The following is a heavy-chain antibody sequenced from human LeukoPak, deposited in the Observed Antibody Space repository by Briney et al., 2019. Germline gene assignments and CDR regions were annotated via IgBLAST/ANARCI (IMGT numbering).Heavy chain of an antibody. CDR2: MREDGSDI. D-gene: IGHD7-27*01. CDR3: AKDETGSFDY. V-gene: IGHV3-30*02. J-gene: IGHJ4*02. Sequence: PGGSLRPSCTASGFTFTSYGMHWVRQPPGKGLEWVAFMREDGSDIYYADSVKGRFTISRDNSKNTLYLQMNSLRPEDTAVYYCAKDETGSFDYWGQGTLVTVSS. CDR1: GFTFTSYG.